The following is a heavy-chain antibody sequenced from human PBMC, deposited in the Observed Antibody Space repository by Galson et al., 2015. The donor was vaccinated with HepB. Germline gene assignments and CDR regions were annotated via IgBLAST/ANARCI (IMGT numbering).Heavy chain of an antibody. CDR2: INPNSGGT. Sequence: SVKVSCKASGYTFAGYYMHWVRQAPGQGLEWMGWINPNSGGTNYAQKFQGRVTMTRDTSISTAYMELSRLRSDDTAVYYCAREGGYSPYFDYWGQGTLVTVSS. CDR1: GYTFAGYY. V-gene: IGHV1-2*02. D-gene: IGHD3-22*01. J-gene: IGHJ4*02. CDR3: AREGGYSPYFDY.